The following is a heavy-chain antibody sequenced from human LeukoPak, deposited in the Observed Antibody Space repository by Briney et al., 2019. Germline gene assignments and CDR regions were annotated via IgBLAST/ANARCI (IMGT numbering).Heavy chain of an antibody. CDR2: ISSNGGST. CDR1: GFTFRNSA. V-gene: IGHV3-64*01. J-gene: IGHJ3*02. D-gene: IGHD3-16*01. Sequence: GGSLRLSCVASGFTFRNSAMHWVRQAPGKGLEYVSGISSNGGSTYYANTVKGRFAISRDNSKNTVYLQMGSLRAEDMAVYYCARGVGGGLGNAFDIWGQGTMVTVSS. CDR3: ARGVGGGLGNAFDI.